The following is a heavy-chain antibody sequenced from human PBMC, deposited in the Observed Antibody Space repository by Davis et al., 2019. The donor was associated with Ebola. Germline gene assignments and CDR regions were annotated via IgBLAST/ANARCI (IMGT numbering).Heavy chain of an antibody. Sequence: SETLSLTCTVSGGSISSYYWSWIRQPPGKGREWIGSFYYRGTTYYTPSLKSRVTISVDTSKNQFSLKLSSVSAADTAVYYCARRRLSFEAIDYWGQGTLVTVSS. CDR3: ARRRLSFEAIDY. D-gene: IGHD1-26*01. CDR2: FYYRGTT. V-gene: IGHV4-59*05. CDR1: GGSISSYY. J-gene: IGHJ4*02.